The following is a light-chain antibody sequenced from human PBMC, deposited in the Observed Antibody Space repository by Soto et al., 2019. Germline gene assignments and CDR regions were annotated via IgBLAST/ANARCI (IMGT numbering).Light chain of an antibody. Sequence: EIVMTQSPATLSVSPGERATLSCRASQSVSANLAWYQQKPGQAPRLLLYGPSTRATGIPARFSGSGSGTEFTLTISSLQSEDFAVYYCQQYNNWPPGTFGQGTKLEI. CDR2: GPS. CDR3: QQYNNWPPGT. V-gene: IGKV3D-15*01. J-gene: IGKJ2*02. CDR1: QSVSAN.